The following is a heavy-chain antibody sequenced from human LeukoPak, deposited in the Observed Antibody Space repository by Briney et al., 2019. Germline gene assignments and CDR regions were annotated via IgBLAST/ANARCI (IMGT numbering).Heavy chain of an antibody. V-gene: IGHV3-11*01. CDR2: ISSSGFTI. Sequence: GGSLRLSCAASGFTFSDYYMSWIRQSPGKGLEWVSYISSSGFTIFYADSVMGRFTISKDNARNSLYLQMNSLRAEDTAVYYCARVLYGDYSPFDSWGQGTLVTVSS. D-gene: IGHD4-17*01. CDR3: ARVLYGDYSPFDS. CDR1: GFTFSDYY. J-gene: IGHJ4*02.